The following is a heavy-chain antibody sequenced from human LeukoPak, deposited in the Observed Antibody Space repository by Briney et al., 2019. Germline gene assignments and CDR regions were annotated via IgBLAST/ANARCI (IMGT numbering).Heavy chain of an antibody. J-gene: IGHJ4*02. Sequence: PGGSLRLSCAASGFTFSSYAMSWVRQAPGKGLEWVSSISGSGGNGDNTYYADSVKGRFTISRDNSKSTLYVQMDSLRAEDTAVYYCAKDGQQWPVGGWGQGTLVTVSS. V-gene: IGHV3-23*01. D-gene: IGHD6-19*01. CDR3: AKDGQQWPVGG. CDR2: ISGSGGNGDNT. CDR1: GFTFSSYA.